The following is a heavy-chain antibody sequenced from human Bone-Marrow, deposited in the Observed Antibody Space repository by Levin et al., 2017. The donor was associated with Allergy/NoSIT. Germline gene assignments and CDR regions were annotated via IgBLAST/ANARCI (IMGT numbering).Heavy chain of an antibody. CDR2: ISNSGAYT. Sequence: GESLKISCVVSGFTFTTEGMTWVRQTPGKGLEWVSGISNSGAYTYYADSVKGRFTISRDNPRNTVYLQMNSLRVEDTAVYYCARGDRWQDYWGQGTLVTVSS. D-gene: IGHD4-23*01. CDR1: GFTFTTEG. J-gene: IGHJ4*02. CDR3: ARGDRWQDY. V-gene: IGHV3-23*01.